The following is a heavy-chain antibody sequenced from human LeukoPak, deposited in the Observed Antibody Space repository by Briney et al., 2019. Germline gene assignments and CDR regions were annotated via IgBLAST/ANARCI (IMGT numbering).Heavy chain of an antibody. CDR2: IYSNGIT. D-gene: IGHD3-22*01. J-gene: IGHJ2*01. Sequence: SETLSLTCTVSGGSIFGHYFNWIRQAPGKGLEWIGYIYSNGITSYNPSLRSRGTMSIATFRSQFSLRLTSVTAADTAIYYCARRAYYDTSGYSPASGYFDLWGRGTLVTVSS. V-gene: IGHV4-4*08. CDR3: ARRAYYDTSGYSPASGYFDL. CDR1: GGSIFGHY.